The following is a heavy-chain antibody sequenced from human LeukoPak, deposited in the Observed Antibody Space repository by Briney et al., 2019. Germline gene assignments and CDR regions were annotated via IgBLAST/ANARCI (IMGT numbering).Heavy chain of an antibody. CDR1: GDSVSSSSAV. J-gene: IGHJ4*02. V-gene: IGHV6-1*01. D-gene: IGHD4-11*01. Sequence: SQTLSLTCAVSGDSVSSSSAVWNWIRQSPSRGLEWLGRTYYRSKWHNEYAESVKSRISITSDTSKNQFSLQLNSVTPEDTAEYYCAGTTDYSSFLAYWGQGTLVTVSS. CDR3: AGTTDYSSFLAY. CDR2: TYYRSKWHN.